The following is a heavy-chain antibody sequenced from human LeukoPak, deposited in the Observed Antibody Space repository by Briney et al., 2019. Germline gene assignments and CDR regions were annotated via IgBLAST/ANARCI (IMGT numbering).Heavy chain of an antibody. CDR3: ARQHLTTRGVYDY. J-gene: IGHJ4*02. CDR2: INPSGGST. CDR1: GYTFTGYY. Sequence: ASVKVSCKASGYTFTGYYMHWVRQAPGQGLEWMGIINPSGGSTSYAQKFQGVVTMTRDMSTSTVYMELSSLRSEDTAVYYCARQHLTTRGVYDYWGQGTLVTVSS. V-gene: IGHV1-46*01. D-gene: IGHD3-10*01.